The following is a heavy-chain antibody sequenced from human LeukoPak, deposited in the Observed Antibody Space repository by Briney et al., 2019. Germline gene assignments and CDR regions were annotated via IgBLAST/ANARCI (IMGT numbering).Heavy chain of an antibody. Sequence: SQTLSLTCTVSGGSISSGSYYWSWIRQPAGKELEWIGRTYTSGSTNYNPSLKSRVTISVDTSKNQFSLKLSSVTAADTAVYYCARDYYNWFDPWGQGTLVTVSS. J-gene: IGHJ5*02. CDR1: GGSISSGSYY. V-gene: IGHV4-61*02. CDR2: TYTSGST. CDR3: ARDYYNWFDP. D-gene: IGHD3-10*01.